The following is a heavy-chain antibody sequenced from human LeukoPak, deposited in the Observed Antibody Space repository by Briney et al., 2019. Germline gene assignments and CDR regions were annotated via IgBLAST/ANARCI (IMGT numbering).Heavy chain of an antibody. CDR1: GFTVSSNY. D-gene: IGHD3-10*01. Sequence: GGSLRLSCAASGFTVSSNYMSWVRQAPGKGLEWVSVIYSGGSTYYADSVKGRFTISRDNSKNTLYLQMNSLRAEDTAVYYCARERTGPGRYYYYGMDVWGQGTTVTVSS. CDR3: ARERTGPGRYYYYGMDV. CDR2: IYSGGST. V-gene: IGHV3-66*01. J-gene: IGHJ6*02.